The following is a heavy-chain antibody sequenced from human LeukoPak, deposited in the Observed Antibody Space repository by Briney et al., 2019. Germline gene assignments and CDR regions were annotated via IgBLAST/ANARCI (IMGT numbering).Heavy chain of an antibody. Sequence: ASVKVSCKASGYTFTGYYMHWVRQAPGQGLEWMGWINPNSGGTNYAQKFQGRVTMTRDTSISTAYMELSRLRSDDTAVYYCARDAVDCSSTSCFRYMDVWGKGTTVTISS. J-gene: IGHJ6*03. D-gene: IGHD2-2*01. CDR2: INPNSGGT. CDR3: ARDAVDCSSTSCFRYMDV. CDR1: GYTFTGYY. V-gene: IGHV1-2*02.